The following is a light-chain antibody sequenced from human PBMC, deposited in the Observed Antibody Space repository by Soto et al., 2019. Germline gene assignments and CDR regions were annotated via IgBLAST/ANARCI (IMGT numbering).Light chain of an antibody. V-gene: IGLV2-14*01. CDR1: SSDVGGYNY. CDR2: DVS. J-gene: IGLJ1*01. Sequence: QSALTRPASGSGSPGQSITISCTGTSSDVGGYNYVSWYQQHPGKAPKFMIYDVSNRPSGVSNRFSGSKSGNTASLTISGLQAEEEADYYCSSYTTSNTRQIVFGTGTKVTVL. CDR3: SSYTTSNTRQIV.